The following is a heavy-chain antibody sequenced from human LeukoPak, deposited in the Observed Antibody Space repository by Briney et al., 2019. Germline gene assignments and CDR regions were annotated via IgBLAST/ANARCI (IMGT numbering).Heavy chain of an antibody. CDR2: MNPNSGNT. D-gene: IGHD6-13*01. J-gene: IGHJ4*02. V-gene: IGHV1-8*01. CDR1: GYTFTSFD. CDR3: ARDRIAAAGTSSGY. Sequence: ASVKVSCKASGYTFTSFDINWVRQATGQGLEWMGWMNPNSGNTGYAQKFQGRVTMTRNTSISTAYMELSSLRSEDTAVYYCARDRIAAAGTSSGYWGQGTLVTVSS.